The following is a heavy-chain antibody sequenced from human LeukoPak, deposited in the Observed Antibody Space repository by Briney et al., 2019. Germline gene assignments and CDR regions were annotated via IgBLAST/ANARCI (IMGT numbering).Heavy chain of an antibody. V-gene: IGHV3-9*01. CDR2: ISWNSGSI. Sequence: SLRLSCAASGFTFDDYAMHWVRQAPGKGLEWVSGISWNSGSIGYADSVKGRFTISRDNAKNSLYLQMNSLRAEDTALYYCAKGLEFGLRVAFDIWGQGTMVTVSS. CDR3: AKGLEFGLRVAFDI. D-gene: IGHD3-16*01. J-gene: IGHJ3*02. CDR1: GFTFDDYA.